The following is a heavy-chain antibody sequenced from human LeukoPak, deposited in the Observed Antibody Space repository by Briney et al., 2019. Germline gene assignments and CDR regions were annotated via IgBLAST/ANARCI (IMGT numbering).Heavy chain of an antibody. CDR1: GFTFSNYA. CDR2: ISGSGGGT. V-gene: IGHV3-23*01. D-gene: IGHD3-3*01. J-gene: IGHJ4*02. Sequence: GGSLRLSCVASGFTFSNYAMTWVRQVSGKGLEWVSGISGSGGGTCYAASVKGRFTISRDNSKDTLFLQMNSLRADDTALYYCARWSGDYKFDYWGQGTLVTVSS. CDR3: ARWSGDYKFDY.